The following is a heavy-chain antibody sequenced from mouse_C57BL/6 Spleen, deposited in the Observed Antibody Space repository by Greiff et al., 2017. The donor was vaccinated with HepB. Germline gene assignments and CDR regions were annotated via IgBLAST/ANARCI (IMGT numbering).Heavy chain of an antibody. CDR2: ISNGGGST. CDR1: GFTFSDYY. J-gene: IGHJ2*01. Sequence: EVQLVESGGGLVQPGGSLKLSCAASGFTFSDYYMYWVRQTPEKRLEWVAYISNGGGSTYYPDTVKGRFTISRDNAKNTLYLQMSRLKSEDTAMYYCARVESYYFDYWGQGTTRTVSS. V-gene: IGHV5-12*01. CDR3: ARVESYYFDY.